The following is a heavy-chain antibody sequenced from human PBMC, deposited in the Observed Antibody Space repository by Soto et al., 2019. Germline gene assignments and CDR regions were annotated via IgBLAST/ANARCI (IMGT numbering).Heavy chain of an antibody. V-gene: IGHV4-4*02. CDR3: ARVFSSGSGWMYYFDF. J-gene: IGHJ4*02. CDR1: SDSIAGENW. CDR2: IFHTGGT. Sequence: QVQLQESGPGLVKPSETLSRTCTVSSDSIAGENWWSWVRQPPGMGLEWIGEIFHTGGTNYNPSPKSRFTMEVDTSKNQFSLNLISATAADTAVYYCARVFSSGSGWMYYFDFWGQGTLVSVSS. D-gene: IGHD6-25*01.